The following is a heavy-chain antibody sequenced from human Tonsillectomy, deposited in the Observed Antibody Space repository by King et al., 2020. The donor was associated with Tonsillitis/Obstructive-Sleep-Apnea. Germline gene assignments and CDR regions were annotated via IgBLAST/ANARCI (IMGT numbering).Heavy chain of an antibody. Sequence: VQLVESGGGVVQPERSLRLSCAASGFTFSNYGMHWVRQAPGKGLEWVAVIWYDESTKYYADSVHGRFTISRDNSKNTLYLQMHSLRAEDTAVYYCARGPFGRSSLSHYFHSGGQGPLATASS. J-gene: IGHJ4*02. CDR2: IWYDESTK. CDR3: ARGPFGRSSLSHYFHS. V-gene: IGHV3-33*01. D-gene: IGHD6-6*01. CDR1: GFTFSNYG.